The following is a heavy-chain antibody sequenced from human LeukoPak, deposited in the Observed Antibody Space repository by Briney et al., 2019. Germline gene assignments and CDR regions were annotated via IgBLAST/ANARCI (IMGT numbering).Heavy chain of an antibody. CDR1: GGSISSGSYY. CDR3: ARDPVSSNWFDP. Sequence: SETLSLTCTVSGGSISSGSYYWSWLRQPAGKGLEWIGRIYTSGSTNYNPSLKSRVTISVDTSKNQFSLKLSSVTAADTAVYYCARDPVSSNWFDPWGQGTLVTVPS. CDR2: IYTSGST. J-gene: IGHJ5*02. V-gene: IGHV4-61*02.